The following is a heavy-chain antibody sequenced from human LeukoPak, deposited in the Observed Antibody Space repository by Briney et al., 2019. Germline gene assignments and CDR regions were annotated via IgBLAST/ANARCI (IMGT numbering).Heavy chain of an antibody. J-gene: IGHJ6*03. CDR2: IYHSGST. V-gene: IGHV4-38-2*02. D-gene: IGHD6-6*01. CDR3: ATRPYYYYHMDV. Sequence: PSETLSLTCTVSGYSISSGYYWGWIRQPPGKGLEWIGSIYHSGSTYSNPSLSSRVTISVDTSKNQFSLRLSSVTAADTAVYYCATRPYYYYHMDVWGKGTTVTVSS. CDR1: GYSISSGYY.